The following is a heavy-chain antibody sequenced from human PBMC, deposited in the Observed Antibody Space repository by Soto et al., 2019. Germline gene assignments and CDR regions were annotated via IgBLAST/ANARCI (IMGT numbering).Heavy chain of an antibody. CDR1: GFIFNNSA. Sequence: GGSLRLSCAPSGFIFNNSAINGVRQVPGNGLEWVSGISGRGGNTFYADSMKGRFTISRDNSKNTVYLQMTNLRVEDTAIYYCAKPSDSGEYAGSFDSWGQGTLVTVSS. D-gene: IGHD4-17*01. V-gene: IGHV3-23*01. CDR2: ISGRGGNT. CDR3: AKPSDSGEYAGSFDS. J-gene: IGHJ4*02.